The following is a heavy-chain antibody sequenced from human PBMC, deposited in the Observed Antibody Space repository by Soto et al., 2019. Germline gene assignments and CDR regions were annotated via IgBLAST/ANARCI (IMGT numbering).Heavy chain of an antibody. J-gene: IGHJ6*03. D-gene: IGHD2-8*01. CDR3: ARLGREVLMVYAMSEVYYYYMDV. CDR1: GFTFSSYS. Sequence: EVQLVESGGGLVKPGGSLRLSCAASGFTFSSYSMNWVRQAPGKGLEWVSSISSSSSYIYYADSVKGRITISRDNAKNSLYLQMNSLRTEDTAVYYCARLGREVLMVYAMSEVYYYYMDVWGKGTTVTVSS. V-gene: IGHV3-21*01. CDR2: ISSSSSYI.